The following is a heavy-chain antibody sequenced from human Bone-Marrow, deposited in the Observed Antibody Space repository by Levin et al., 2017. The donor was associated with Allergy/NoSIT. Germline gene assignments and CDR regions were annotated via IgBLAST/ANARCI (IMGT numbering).Heavy chain of an antibody. Sequence: GGSLRLSCAASGFTFSSYGMHWVRQAPGKGLEWVAVISYDGSNKYYADSVKGRFTISRDNSKNTLYLQMNSLRAEDTAVYYCAKGRMRCSSTSCYILPYYYGMDVWGQGTTVTVSS. J-gene: IGHJ6*02. CDR1: GFTFSSYG. V-gene: IGHV3-30*18. CDR3: AKGRMRCSSTSCYILPYYYGMDV. CDR2: ISYDGSNK. D-gene: IGHD2-2*02.